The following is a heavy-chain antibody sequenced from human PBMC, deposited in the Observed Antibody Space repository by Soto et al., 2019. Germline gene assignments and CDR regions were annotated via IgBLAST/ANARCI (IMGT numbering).Heavy chain of an antibody. CDR3: AKARRVVVPAAIGFDP. V-gene: IGHV3-23*01. CDR1: GFTFSGYA. Sequence: GGSLRLSCAASGFTFSGYAMSWVRQAPGKGLEWVSAISGSGGSTYYADSVKGRFTISRDNSKNTLYLQMNSLRAEDTAVYYCAKARRVVVPAAIGFDPWGQGTLVTVSS. J-gene: IGHJ5*02. D-gene: IGHD2-2*02. CDR2: ISGSGGST.